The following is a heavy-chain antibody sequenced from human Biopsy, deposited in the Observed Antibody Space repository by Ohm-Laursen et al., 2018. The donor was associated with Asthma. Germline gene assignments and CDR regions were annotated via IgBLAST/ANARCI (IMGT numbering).Heavy chain of an antibody. V-gene: IGHV3-30*03. J-gene: IGHJ3*02. CDR1: GFVFSKCG. CDR3: ARQSGQDYGDSSGFDI. D-gene: IGHD3-22*01. Sequence: SLRLSCSASGFVFSKCGMHWVRQGPGKGLEWVALVSSDGHNKYYEDSVKGRFTISRDNSRNRLYLQINRLTVEDSAVYFCARQSGQDYGDSSGFDIWGQGTKVAVSS. CDR2: VSSDGHNK.